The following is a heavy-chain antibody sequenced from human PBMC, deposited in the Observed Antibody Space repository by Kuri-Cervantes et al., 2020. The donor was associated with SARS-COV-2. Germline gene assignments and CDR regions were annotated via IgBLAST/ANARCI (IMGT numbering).Heavy chain of an antibody. CDR2: IYYSGST. D-gene: IGHD3-10*01. Sequence: GSLRLSCTVSGGSISSSSYYWSWIRQPPGKGLEWIGYIYYSGSTNYNPSLKSRVTISVDTSKNQFSLKLSSVTAADTAVYYCARTINSGSYYNPHCYFDYWGQGTLVTVSS. J-gene: IGHJ4*02. CDR1: GGSISSSSYY. V-gene: IGHV4-61*01. CDR3: ARTINSGSYYNPHCYFDY.